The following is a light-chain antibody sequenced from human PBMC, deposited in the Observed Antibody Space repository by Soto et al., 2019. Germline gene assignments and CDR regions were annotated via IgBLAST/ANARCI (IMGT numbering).Light chain of an antibody. V-gene: IGKV1-39*01. CDR3: QKYNSAPWT. CDR2: AAS. CDR1: QSISDF. Sequence: DIQMTQAPSSLSASVGDRVTIPCRANQSISDFLNWYQQKPGKVPKLLIYAASSLQSGVPSRFSGSGSGTDFTLTISSLEPEDVATYYCQKYNSAPWTFGQGTKVDIK. J-gene: IGKJ1*01.